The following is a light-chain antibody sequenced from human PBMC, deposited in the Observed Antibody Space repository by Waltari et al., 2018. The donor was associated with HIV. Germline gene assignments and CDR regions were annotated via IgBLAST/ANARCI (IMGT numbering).Light chain of an antibody. CDR1: STDVGHYDY. Sequence: QSALTQPASVSGSPGQSITISCTGTSTDVGHYDYVSWYRQHPGKAPKLIIYEVSNRPSGVSNRFSGSKSVNTASRTISGLQAEDEAEYYCSSYTTRSTVIFGGGTKLTVL. CDR2: EVS. V-gene: IGLV2-14*01. J-gene: IGLJ2*01. CDR3: SSYTTRSTVI.